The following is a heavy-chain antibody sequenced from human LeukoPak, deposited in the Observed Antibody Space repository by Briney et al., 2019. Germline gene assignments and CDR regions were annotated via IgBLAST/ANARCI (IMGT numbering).Heavy chain of an antibody. V-gene: IGHV3-72*01. J-gene: IGHJ3*02. Sequence: PGGSLRLSCAASEFTFSDHYMDWVRQAPGKGLEWVGRSRDKANSYSTGYAASVEGRFTVSRDDSKNLFYLQMNSLRTEDTAVYYCVNRGYPAAFDIWGQGTVVTVSS. D-gene: IGHD5-18*01. CDR3: VNRGYPAAFDI. CDR2: SRDKANSYST. CDR1: EFTFSDHY.